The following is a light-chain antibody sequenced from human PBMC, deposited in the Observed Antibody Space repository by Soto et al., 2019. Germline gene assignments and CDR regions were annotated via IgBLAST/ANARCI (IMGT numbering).Light chain of an antibody. Sequence: QSLLTQPASVSGSPGQSITISCTGTSSDVGGYNYVSWYQQHPGKAPKFMIYDVSNRPSGVSNRFSGSKSGNTASLTISGLQAEDEAVYYCCSYTTSNTRQIVFGTGTKVTVL. CDR3: CSYTTSNTRQIV. CDR2: DVS. J-gene: IGLJ1*01. CDR1: SSDVGGYNY. V-gene: IGLV2-14*01.